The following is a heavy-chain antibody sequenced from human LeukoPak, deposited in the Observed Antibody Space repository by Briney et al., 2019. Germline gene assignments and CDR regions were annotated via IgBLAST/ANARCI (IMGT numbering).Heavy chain of an antibody. V-gene: IGHV3-30*18. CDR3: AKDRVLLWFGELSLLDAFDY. J-gene: IGHJ4*02. CDR1: GFTLSSYG. D-gene: IGHD3-10*01. CDR2: ISYDGSNK. Sequence: PGGSLRLSCAASGFTLSSYGMHWVGQAPGKGLEWVAVISYDGSNKYYADSVKGRFTISRDNSKNTLYLQMNSLRAEDTAVYYCAKDRVLLWFGELSLLDAFDYWGQGTLVTVSS.